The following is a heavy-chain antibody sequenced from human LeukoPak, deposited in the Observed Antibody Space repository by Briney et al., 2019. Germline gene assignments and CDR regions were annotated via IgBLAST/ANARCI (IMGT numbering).Heavy chain of an antibody. CDR1: GFTFSNYA. D-gene: IGHD3-16*01. Sequence: PGGSLRPFCAASGFTFSNYAMNWVRQAPGKGLEWVSLISGSTGSTYYADSVKGRFSISRDNSKNTVYLQMYSLRVEDTAVYYCARSLWGGTKYYFDYWGQGTLVTVSS. J-gene: IGHJ4*02. CDR2: ISGSTGST. V-gene: IGHV3-23*01. CDR3: ARSLWGGTKYYFDY.